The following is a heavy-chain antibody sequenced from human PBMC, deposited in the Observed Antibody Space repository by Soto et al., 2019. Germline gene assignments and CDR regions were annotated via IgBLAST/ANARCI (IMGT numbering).Heavy chain of an antibody. CDR1: GFTFSSYG. Sequence: PGGSLRLSCAASGFTFSSYGMHWVRQAPGKGLEWVAVIWYDGSNKYYADSVKGRFTISRDNSKNTLYLQMNSLRAEDTAVYYCAREPRGYYFDYWGQGTLVTVSS. CDR3: AREPRGYYFDY. J-gene: IGHJ4*02. CDR2: IWYDGSNK. V-gene: IGHV3-33*01. D-gene: IGHD3-10*01.